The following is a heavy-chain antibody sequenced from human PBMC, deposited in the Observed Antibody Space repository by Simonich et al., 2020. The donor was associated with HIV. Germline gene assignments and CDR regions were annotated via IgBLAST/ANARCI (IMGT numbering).Heavy chain of an antibody. CDR1: NFTFTNYS. V-gene: IGHV3-21*01. J-gene: IGHJ2*01. Sequence: EVQLVESGGGLVKPGGSLRLSCTASNFTFTNYSMNWVRQAPGKGLEWVSSISTSGSYTYYADYVKGRFTISRDNAKSSLFLQMNSLRAEDTAVYYCAGEKVRDWFFDLWGRGTLVTVSS. D-gene: IGHD3-10*01. CDR2: ISTSGSYT. CDR3: AGEKVRDWFFDL.